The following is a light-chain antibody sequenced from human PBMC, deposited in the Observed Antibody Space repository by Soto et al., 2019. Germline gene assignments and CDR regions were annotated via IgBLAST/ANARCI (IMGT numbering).Light chain of an antibody. Sequence: QSVLPQPPSASGSPGHSVTISCTGTKNDIVVYDFVSWYQHHPGKAPRLIIYEVVQRPSGVPDRFSGSKSGNTASLTVSGLQAADEADYFCKSYAGRNTYVFGSGTKVTVL. CDR2: EVV. J-gene: IGLJ1*01. CDR1: KNDIVVYDF. V-gene: IGLV2-8*01. CDR3: KSYAGRNTYV.